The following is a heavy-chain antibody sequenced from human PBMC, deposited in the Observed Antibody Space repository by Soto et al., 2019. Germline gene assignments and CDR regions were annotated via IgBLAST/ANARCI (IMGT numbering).Heavy chain of an antibody. Sequence: ASVKVSCKASGYTFTSYYMHWVRQAPGQGLEWMGIINPSGGSTSYAQKFQGRVTMTRDTSTSTVYMEPSSLRSEDTAVYYYARVPGYYDSSGYYYYYYGMDVWGQGTTVTVSS. CDR2: INPSGGST. CDR3: ARVPGYYDSSGYYYYYYGMDV. J-gene: IGHJ6*02. D-gene: IGHD3-22*01. V-gene: IGHV1-46*01. CDR1: GYTFTSYY.